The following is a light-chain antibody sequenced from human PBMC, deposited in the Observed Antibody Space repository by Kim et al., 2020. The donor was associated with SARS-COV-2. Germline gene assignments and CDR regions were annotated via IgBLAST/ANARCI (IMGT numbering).Light chain of an antibody. J-gene: IGKJ1*01. CDR2: KAS. CDR3: QQYESYFSWA. V-gene: IGKV1-5*03. CDR1: QNIGSW. Sequence: DIQMTQSPSTLSASVGDRVTITCRASQNIGSWLAWYQQKPGKAPKVVIYKASTLQSGVPSRFSGSGSGAGFTLTISSLQPDCFATYYCQQYESYFSWAFGRGTKVDIK.